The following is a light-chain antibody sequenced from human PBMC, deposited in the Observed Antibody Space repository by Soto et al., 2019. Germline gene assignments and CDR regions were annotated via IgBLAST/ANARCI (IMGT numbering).Light chain of an antibody. Sequence: EIVSTQSPATLSLSPGERATLSCRASQSVSSYFAWYQQKPGQAPRLLIYDASNRATGIPARFTGSGSGTDFTLTISSLEPEDFAVYYCQQRSNWPLTFGGGTKVEIK. CDR2: DAS. CDR3: QQRSNWPLT. J-gene: IGKJ4*01. CDR1: QSVSSY. V-gene: IGKV3-11*01.